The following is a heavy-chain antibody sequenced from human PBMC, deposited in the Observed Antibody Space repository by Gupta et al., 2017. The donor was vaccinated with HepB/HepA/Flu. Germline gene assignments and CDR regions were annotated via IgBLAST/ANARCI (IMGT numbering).Heavy chain of an antibody. CDR2: ITGGGGST. Sequence: EVQLLEPGGGLVQPGGSLRLSCADSGFPFSSYAMNSVRQAPGKGLEWVSSITGGGGSTYYADSVKGRFTFSRDNSKNILYLQMNSLRAEDTAGYYWAKDLSSSWYFFDYWGQGTLVTVSS. J-gene: IGHJ4*02. V-gene: IGHV3-23*01. CDR1: GFPFSSYA. D-gene: IGHD6-13*01. CDR3: AKDLSSSWYFFDY.